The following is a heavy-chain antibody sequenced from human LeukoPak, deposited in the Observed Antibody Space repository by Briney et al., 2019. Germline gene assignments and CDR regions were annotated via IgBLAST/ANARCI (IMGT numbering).Heavy chain of an antibody. CDR3: AKDGYCSSSSCHKRVDP. J-gene: IGHJ5*02. D-gene: IGHD2-2*01. CDR2: ISGSGGST. V-gene: IGHV3-23*01. CDR1: GFTFSNYA. Sequence: GGSLRLSCAASGFTFSNYAMTWVRQAPGKGLEWVSVISGSGGSTYYADSVKGRFTISRDNSKNTLYLQMNDLRAEDTAVYYCAKDGYCSSSSCHKRVDPWAREPWSPSPQ.